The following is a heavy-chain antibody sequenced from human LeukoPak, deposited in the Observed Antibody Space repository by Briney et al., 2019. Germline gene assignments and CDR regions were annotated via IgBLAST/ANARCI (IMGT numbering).Heavy chain of an antibody. Sequence: KVGESLKISCKGSGYSFTSYWIGWVRQMPGKGLEWMGIIYPGDSDTRYSPSFQDQVTISADKSISTAYLQWSSLKASDTAMYYCARHGPCPVGSTSCYLNYYYGMDVWGQGTTVTVSS. D-gene: IGHD2-2*01. CDR2: IYPGDSDT. J-gene: IGHJ6*02. CDR3: ARHGPCPVGSTSCYLNYYYGMDV. V-gene: IGHV5-51*01. CDR1: GYSFTSYW.